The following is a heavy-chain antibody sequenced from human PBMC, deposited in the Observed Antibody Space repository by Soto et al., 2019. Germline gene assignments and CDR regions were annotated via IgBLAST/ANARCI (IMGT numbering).Heavy chain of an antibody. J-gene: IGHJ5*02. D-gene: IGHD1-7*01. V-gene: IGHV4-59*01. CDR2: IYYSGST. Sequence: SETLSLTCTVSGGSISSYYWSWIRQPPGKGLEWIGYIYYSGSTNYNPSLKSRVTISVDTSKNQFPLKLSSVTAADTAVYYCARGYNWNYEDWFDPWGQGTLVTVSS. CDR1: GGSISSYY. CDR3: ARGYNWNYEDWFDP.